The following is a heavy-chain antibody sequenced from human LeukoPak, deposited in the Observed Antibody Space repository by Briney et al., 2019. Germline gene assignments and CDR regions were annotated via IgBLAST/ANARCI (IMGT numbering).Heavy chain of an antibody. D-gene: IGHD3-22*01. CDR1: GGSISSYY. V-gene: IGHV4-4*07. Sequence: SETLSLTCTVSGGSISSYYWSWIRQPAGKGLEWIGRIYTSGSTNYNPSLKSRVTMSVDTSKNQFSLKLSSATDADTAVYYCARDLGYYDSPTLTPTWGQGALVTVSS. CDR3: ARDLGYYDSPTLTPT. CDR2: IYTSGST. J-gene: IGHJ5*02.